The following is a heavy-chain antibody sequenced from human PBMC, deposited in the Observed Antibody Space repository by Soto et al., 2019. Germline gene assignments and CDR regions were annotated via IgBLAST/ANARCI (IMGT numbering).Heavy chain of an antibody. CDR2: INTYNGMT. CDR1: GYTFINYH. J-gene: IGHJ4*02. CDR3: AKSPRGEMATD. V-gene: IGHV1-18*01. Sequence: QVQLVQSGGEVKKPGASVTVSCKASGYTFINYHITWVRQAPGQGLEWMAWINTYNGMTDYAQKFQGRVTMTRDTSTSTPYMELRNLGSDDTAVYFCAKSPRGEMATDWGQGNLVTVSS. D-gene: IGHD5-12*01.